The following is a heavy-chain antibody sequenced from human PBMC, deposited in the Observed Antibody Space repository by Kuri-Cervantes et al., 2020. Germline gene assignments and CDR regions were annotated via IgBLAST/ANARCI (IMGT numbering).Heavy chain of an antibody. Sequence: ASVKVSCKASGYTFTSYYMHWVRQAPGQGLEWMGIINPSGGSTSYAQKFQGRVTMTRDTSTSTVYMELSSLRSEDTAVYYCARGVRVGATGWDFDYWGQGTLVTVSS. D-gene: IGHD1-26*01. J-gene: IGHJ4*02. V-gene: IGHV1-46*03. CDR1: GYTFTSYY. CDR3: ARGVRVGATGWDFDY. CDR2: INPSGGST.